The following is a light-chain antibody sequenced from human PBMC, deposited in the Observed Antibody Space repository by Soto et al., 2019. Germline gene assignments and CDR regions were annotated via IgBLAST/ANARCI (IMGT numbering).Light chain of an antibody. CDR3: QQYGSSPPSIT. V-gene: IGKV3-20*01. CDR2: GAS. CDR1: QSVSSSY. Sequence: EIVLTQSPGTLCLSPGERATLSCRASQSVSSSYLAWYQQKPGQAPGLLIYGASSRATGIPDRFSGSGSGTDFTLTISRLEPEDFAVYYCQQYGSSPPSITFGQGTRLEIK. J-gene: IGKJ5*01.